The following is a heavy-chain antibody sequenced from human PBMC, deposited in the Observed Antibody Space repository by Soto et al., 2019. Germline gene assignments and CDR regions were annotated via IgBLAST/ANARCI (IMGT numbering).Heavy chain of an antibody. V-gene: IGHV4-61*08. CDR2: IYYSGPL. CDR3: ARALVASVFTYAIDV. Sequence: QAQLQESGPGLVKPSETLSLTCTVSGGSVRSGAYYWSWLRQPPGGGLEWIGYIYYSGPLKYNPSLQRRVPMSIDTSRNQFSLKLASVSAADAAVYFCARALVASVFTYAIDVWGQGTAVTVSS. CDR1: GGSVRSGAYY. D-gene: IGHD5-12*01. J-gene: IGHJ6*02.